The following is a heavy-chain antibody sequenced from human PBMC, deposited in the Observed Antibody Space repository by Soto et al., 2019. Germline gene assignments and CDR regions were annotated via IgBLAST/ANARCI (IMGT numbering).Heavy chain of an antibody. CDR2: IYHSGRT. CDR3: ARAHYGDYGYGMDV. J-gene: IGHJ6*02. V-gene: IGHV4-30-2*01. CDR1: GGSISSGGYS. D-gene: IGHD4-17*01. Sequence: QLQLQASGSGLVKPSQTLSLTCAVSGGSISSGGYSWSWIRQPPGKGLEWIGYIYHSGRTYYNTSLKSRDTISVDRSKDQISLKLSAVTAADRAVYYCARAHYGDYGYGMDVWGQGTTVTVSS.